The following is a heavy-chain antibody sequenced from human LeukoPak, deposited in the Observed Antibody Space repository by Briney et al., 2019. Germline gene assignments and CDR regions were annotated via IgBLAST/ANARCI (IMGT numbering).Heavy chain of an antibody. CDR1: GFTFSGYW. Sequence: GGSLRLSCAASGFTFSGYWMSWVRQAPGKGLEWVANIKQDGSEKYYVDSVKGRFTIPRDNAKNSLYLQMNSLRAEDTAVYYCARDPPNYYDSSGYYPFSDYWGQGTLVTVSS. D-gene: IGHD3-22*01. V-gene: IGHV3-7*01. J-gene: IGHJ4*02. CDR3: ARDPPNYYDSSGYYPFSDY. CDR2: IKQDGSEK.